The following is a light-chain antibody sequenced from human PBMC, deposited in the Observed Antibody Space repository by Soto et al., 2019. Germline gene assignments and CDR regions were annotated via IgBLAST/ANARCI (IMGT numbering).Light chain of an antibody. CDR1: QSISAR. J-gene: IGKJ1*01. V-gene: IGKV1-5*01. CDR2: DAS. CDR3: QHYSTVWA. Sequence: DIQMTQSPSTLSASVGDRVTITCRASQSISARLAWYQREPGKAPKLLIFDASILESGVPSRFSGGGSGTEFTLTISSLQPDDFATYYCQHYSTVWAFGQGTKVEI.